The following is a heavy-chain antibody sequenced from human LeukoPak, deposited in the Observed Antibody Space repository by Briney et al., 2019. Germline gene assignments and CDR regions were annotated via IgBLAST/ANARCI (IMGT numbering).Heavy chain of an antibody. J-gene: IGHJ6*03. CDR1: GGTFSSYA. D-gene: IGHD3-22*01. CDR3: ASEYYYDSSGYYDNYMDV. Sequence: SVKVSCKASGGTFSSYAISWVRQAPGQGLEWMGRIIPIFGTANYAQKFQDRVTITTDESTSTAYMELSSLRSEDTAVYYCASEYYYDSSGYYDNYMDVWGKGTTVTVSS. CDR2: IIPIFGTA. V-gene: IGHV1-69*05.